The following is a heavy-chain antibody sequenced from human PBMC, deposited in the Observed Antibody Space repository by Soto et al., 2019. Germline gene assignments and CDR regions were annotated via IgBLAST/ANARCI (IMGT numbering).Heavy chain of an antibody. D-gene: IGHD5-12*01. V-gene: IGHV3-15*01. CDR2: IKSKTDGGTT. J-gene: IGHJ4*02. Sequence: AGGTLRLSCAASGFTFSNAWMSWVRQAPGKGLEWVGRIKSKTDGGTTDYAAPVKGRFTISRDDSKNTLYLQMNSLKTEDTAVYYCTTEGDGYNGIDYWGQGTLVTVSS. CDR3: TTEGDGYNGIDY. CDR1: GFTFSNAW.